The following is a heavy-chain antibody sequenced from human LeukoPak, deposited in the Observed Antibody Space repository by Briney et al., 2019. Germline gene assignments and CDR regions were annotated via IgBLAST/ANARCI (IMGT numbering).Heavy chain of an antibody. D-gene: IGHD4-17*01. V-gene: IGHV3-33*01. J-gene: IGHJ6*02. CDR2: IWYDGSNK. CDR3: ARDWLHDYGDYFNPYYYYYYGMDV. Sequence: GGSLRLSCAASGFTFSSYGMHWVRQAPGKGLEWLAVIWYDGSNKYYADSVKGRFTISRDNSKNTLYLQMNSLRAEDTAVYYCARDWLHDYGDYFNPYYYYYYGMDVWGQGTTVTVSS. CDR1: GFTFSSYG.